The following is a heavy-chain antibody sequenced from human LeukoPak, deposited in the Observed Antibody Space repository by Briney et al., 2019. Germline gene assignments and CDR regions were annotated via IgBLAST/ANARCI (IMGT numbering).Heavy chain of an antibody. D-gene: IGHD2-15*01. J-gene: IGHJ6*03. V-gene: IGHV1-2*02. Sequence: ASVKVSCKASGYTFTGYYMHWVRQAPGQGLEWMGWINPNSGGTNYAQKFQGRVTMTRDTSISTAYMELSRLRSDDTAVYYCARSYCRGGSCYPSFYYYMDVWGKGTTVTVSS. CDR2: INPNSGGT. CDR3: ARSYCRGGSCYPSFYYYMDV. CDR1: GYTFTGYY.